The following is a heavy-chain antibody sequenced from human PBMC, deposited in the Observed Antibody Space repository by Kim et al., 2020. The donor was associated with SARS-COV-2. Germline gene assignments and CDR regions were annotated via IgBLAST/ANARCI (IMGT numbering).Heavy chain of an antibody. Sequence: VKGRCTISRANAKNTLYLQMNSLRAEDTAVYYCARDPSRAAAGDSEYFQHWGQGTLVTVSS. CDR3: ARDPSRAAAGDSEYFQH. V-gene: IGHV3-74*01. J-gene: IGHJ1*01. D-gene: IGHD6-13*01.